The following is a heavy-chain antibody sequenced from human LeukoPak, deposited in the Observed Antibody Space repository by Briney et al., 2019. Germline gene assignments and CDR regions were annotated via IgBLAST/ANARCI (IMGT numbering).Heavy chain of an antibody. CDR3: ASASYDFWSGYFYYYYYGMDV. Sequence: ASVKVSCKASGYTFTSYGISWVRQAPGQGLEWMGWISAYSGDTNYAQKFQGRVTITADESTSTAYMELSSLRSEDTAVYYCASASYDFWSGYFYYYYYGMDVWGQGTTVTVSS. J-gene: IGHJ6*02. CDR1: GYTFTSYG. CDR2: ISAYSGDT. D-gene: IGHD3-3*01. V-gene: IGHV1-18*01.